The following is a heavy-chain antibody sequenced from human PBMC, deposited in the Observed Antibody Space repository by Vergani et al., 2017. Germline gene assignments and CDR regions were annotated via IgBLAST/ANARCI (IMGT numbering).Heavy chain of an antibody. J-gene: IGHJ4*02. CDR3: AKSGRMVATYFDY. CDR2: IRNEGSNK. V-gene: IGHV3-30*02. D-gene: IGHD5-12*01. CDR1: GFTFSSYG. Sequence: QVQLVESGGGVVQPGGSLRLSCAASGFTFSSYGMHWVRQAPGKGLEWVAFIRNEGSNKYYADSVKGRFTIYRDNSKNTLYLQMNSLRAEDTAGYYWAKSGRMVATYFDYWGQGTLVTVSS.